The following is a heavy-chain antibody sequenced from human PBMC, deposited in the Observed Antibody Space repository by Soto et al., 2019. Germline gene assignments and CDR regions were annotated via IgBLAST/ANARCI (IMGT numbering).Heavy chain of an antibody. Sequence: GGPLRLSCAASGFTFSSFAMSRVRQAPGKGLEWVSAISGSGGSTYYADSVKGRFTISRDNSKNTLYLQMNSLRAEDTAVYYCAYSSTPFDYWGQGTLVTVSS. J-gene: IGHJ4*02. CDR2: ISGSGGST. CDR3: AYSSTPFDY. CDR1: GFTFSSFA. D-gene: IGHD6-13*01. V-gene: IGHV3-23*01.